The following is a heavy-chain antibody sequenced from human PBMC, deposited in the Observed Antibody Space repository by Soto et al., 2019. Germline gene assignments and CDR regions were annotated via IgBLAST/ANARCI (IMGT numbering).Heavy chain of an antibody. Sequence: SETLSLTCAVYGGSFRGYYWSWIRQPPWKGLEWIGEINHSGSTNYNPSLRSRVTLSVDTSKNQFSLKLSSVTAADTAVYYCARGLWERVRGVIGMDVWGQGTTVTVSS. D-gene: IGHD3-10*01. V-gene: IGHV4-34*01. CDR1: GGSFRGYY. CDR2: INHSGST. CDR3: ARGLWERVRGVIGMDV. J-gene: IGHJ6*02.